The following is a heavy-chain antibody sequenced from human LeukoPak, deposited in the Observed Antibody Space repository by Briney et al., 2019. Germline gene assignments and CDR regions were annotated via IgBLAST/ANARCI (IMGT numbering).Heavy chain of an antibody. D-gene: IGHD5-24*01. CDR3: TTDRGGYIGY. CDR1: GFIFTYAW. Sequence: PGGSLRLPCAASGFIFTYAWMSWVRQAPGKGLEWVGRIKSKTDGGTIDYAAPVKGRFTISRDDSKNTLYLQMSSLKTEDTAIYYCTTDRGGYIGYWGQGTLVTVSS. CDR2: IKSKTDGGTI. J-gene: IGHJ4*02. V-gene: IGHV3-15*01.